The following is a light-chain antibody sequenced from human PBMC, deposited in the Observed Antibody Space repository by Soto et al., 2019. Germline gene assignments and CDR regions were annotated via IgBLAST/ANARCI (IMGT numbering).Light chain of an antibody. CDR1: QSISSY. CDR3: QQSYSTPRLT. CDR2: AAS. J-gene: IGKJ4*01. Sequence: DFQMTPSPSSLSASVGDRVTITCRASQSISSYLNWYQQKPGKAPKLLIYAASSLQSGVPSRFSGSASGTDFSLTISSLQPEDFATYSCQQSYSTPRLTFVGGTKVEIK. V-gene: IGKV1-39*01.